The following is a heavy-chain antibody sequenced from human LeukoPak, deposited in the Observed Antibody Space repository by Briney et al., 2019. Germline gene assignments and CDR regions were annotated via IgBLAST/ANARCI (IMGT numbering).Heavy chain of an antibody. J-gene: IGHJ6*02. CDR1: GGTFSSYA. CDR3: ARVSASSYGMDV. V-gene: IGHV1-69*04. D-gene: IGHD1-26*01. Sequence: SVKVSCKASGGTFSSYAISWVRQAPGQGLEWMGRIIPIFGIANYAQKFQGRVTITADKSTSTAYMELSSLRSEDTAVYYCARVSASSYGMDVWAKGPRSPSP. CDR2: IIPIFGIA.